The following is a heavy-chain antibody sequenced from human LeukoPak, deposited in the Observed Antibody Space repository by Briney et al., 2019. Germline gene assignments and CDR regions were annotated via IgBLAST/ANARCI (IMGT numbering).Heavy chain of an antibody. Sequence: PSETLSLTCTVSGGTMSGYYWTWLRQPPGKGLEWIGYIYYSGGTNYNPSLKSRVTISIDTSKNHLSLRLNSVTAADTAVYYCARRGWNFDLGGQGTLVTVSS. V-gene: IGHV4-59*01. D-gene: IGHD6-19*01. CDR3: ARRGWNFDL. J-gene: IGHJ4*02. CDR2: IYYSGGT. CDR1: GGTMSGYY.